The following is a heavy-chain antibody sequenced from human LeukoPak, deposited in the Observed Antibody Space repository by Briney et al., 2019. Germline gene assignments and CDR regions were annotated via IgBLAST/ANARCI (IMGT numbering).Heavy chain of an antibody. D-gene: IGHD3-16*01. J-gene: IGHJ4*02. CDR1: GGSISSSYF. CDR3: GRQPRLYYFDY. Sequence: SETLSLTCTVSGGSISSSYFWGWIRQPPGKGLEWIGSIYYTGSTYYNPSLNSRVTISVDTSRNQFSLKLSSLTAADTAVYYCGRQPRLYYFDYWGQGTLVTVSS. CDR2: IYYTGST. V-gene: IGHV4-39*01.